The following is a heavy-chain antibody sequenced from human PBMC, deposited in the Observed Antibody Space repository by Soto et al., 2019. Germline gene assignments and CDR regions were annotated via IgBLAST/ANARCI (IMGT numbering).Heavy chain of an antibody. V-gene: IGHV5-51*01. CDR1: GYSFTSYW. Sequence: PGESLKISCKGSGYSFTSYWIGWVRQMPGKGLEWMGIIYPGDSDTRYSPSFQGQVTISADKSISTAYLQWSSLKASDTAMYYCARLGLRVWRSYPPPAGFDYWCQAPLVTVSS. CDR3: ARLGLRVWRSYPPPAGFDY. D-gene: IGHD3-16*02. J-gene: IGHJ4*02. CDR2: IYPGDSDT.